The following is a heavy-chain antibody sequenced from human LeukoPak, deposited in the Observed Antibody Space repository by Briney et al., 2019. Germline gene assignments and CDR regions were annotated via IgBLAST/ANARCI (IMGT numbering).Heavy chain of an antibody. CDR1: GFTFSSYA. J-gene: IGHJ4*02. V-gene: IGHV3-23*01. CDR2: ISGSGGNT. D-gene: IGHD4-23*01. CDR3: AKLVTHFDY. Sequence: GGSLRLSCAASGFTFSSYAMSWFRQAPGKRLEWVSSISGSGGNTYYADSVKGRFTISRDNSKNTLYMQMNSLRAEDTAVYYCAKLVTHFDYWGQGTLVTVSS.